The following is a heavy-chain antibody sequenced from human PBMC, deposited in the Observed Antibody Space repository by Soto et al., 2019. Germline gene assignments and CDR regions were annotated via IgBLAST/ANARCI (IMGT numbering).Heavy chain of an antibody. CDR1: GYTLTELS. D-gene: IGHD3-22*01. CDR2: FDPEDGET. Sequence: ASVKVSCKVSGYTLTELSMHWVRQAPGKGLEWMGGFDPEDGETIYAQKFQGRVTMTEDTSTDTAYMELSSLRSEDTAVYYCATDRWYYDSSGNPLDYWGQGTLVTAPQ. V-gene: IGHV1-24*01. J-gene: IGHJ4*02. CDR3: ATDRWYYDSSGNPLDY.